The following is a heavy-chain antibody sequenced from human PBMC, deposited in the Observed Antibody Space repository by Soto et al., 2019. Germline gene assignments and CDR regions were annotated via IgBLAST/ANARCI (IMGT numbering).Heavy chain of an antibody. V-gene: IGHV3-30*18. J-gene: IGHJ3*02. CDR1: GFTFSSYG. Sequence: GGSLRLSCAASGFTFSSYGMHWVRQAPGKGLEWVAVISYDGSNKYYADSVKGRFTISRDNSKNTLYLQMNSLRAEDTAVYYCAKGLIMITFGGVIGHDAFDIWGQGTMVTV. CDR3: AKGLIMITFGGVIGHDAFDI. CDR2: ISYDGSNK. D-gene: IGHD3-16*02.